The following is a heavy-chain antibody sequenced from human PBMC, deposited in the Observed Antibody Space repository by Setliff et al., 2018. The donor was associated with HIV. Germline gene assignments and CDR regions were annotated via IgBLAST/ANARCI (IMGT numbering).Heavy chain of an antibody. J-gene: IGHJ3*01. D-gene: IGHD3-10*01. CDR1: GGSLSGYY. Sequence: SETLSLTCAVYGGSLSGYYWSWIRQPPGKGLEWIGYIYYSGSTNYNPSLKSRVTISVATSKNQFSLKLNSVTTADTAVYYCARDIPPEYPGSDLWGQGTVVTVSS. CDR3: ARDIPPEYPGSDL. V-gene: IGHV4-59*01. CDR2: IYYSGST.